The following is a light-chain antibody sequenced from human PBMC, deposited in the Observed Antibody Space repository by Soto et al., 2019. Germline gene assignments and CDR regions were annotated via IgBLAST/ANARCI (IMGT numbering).Light chain of an antibody. CDR2: DVS. J-gene: IGLJ1*01. V-gene: IGLV2-11*01. Sequence: QSALTQPRSVSGSPGQSVTISCTGTSSDVGGYNHVSWYQQHPGKAPKLMIYDVSKRPSGVPDRFSGSKSGTSASLAITGLQAEDEADYYCQSYDSSLSGSVFGTGTKLTVL. CDR3: QSYDSSLSGSV. CDR1: SSDVGGYNH.